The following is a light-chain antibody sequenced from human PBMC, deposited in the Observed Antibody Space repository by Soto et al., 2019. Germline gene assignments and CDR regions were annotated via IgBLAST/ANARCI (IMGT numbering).Light chain of an antibody. Sequence: QMTQSPSSLCAALGEEIIITCRASRDVGSDVSWYQQKRGQAPKLLNYAASNFYTGFLSRISGSRSCTEFTHTISSLLPEDFASYYGLQDSGDQWPVGPGTTVDIX. CDR3: LQDSGDQWP. V-gene: IGKV1-6*01. CDR1: RDVGSD. J-gene: IGKJ1*01. CDR2: AAS.